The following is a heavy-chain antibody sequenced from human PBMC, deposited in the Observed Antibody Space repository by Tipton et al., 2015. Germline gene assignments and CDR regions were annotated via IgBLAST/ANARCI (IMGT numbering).Heavy chain of an antibody. V-gene: IGHV4-59*11. D-gene: IGHD5-24*01. Sequence: TLSLTCNVSGGSISGHFWSWIRQPPGKGLEWIGYISYSGSTKYNPSLEGRVTMSIDTSENYFSLKMISVTAADTAFYYCARDLEHGMDVWGQGTTVTVSS. CDR1: GGSISGHF. CDR3: ARDLEHGMDV. J-gene: IGHJ6*02. CDR2: ISYSGST.